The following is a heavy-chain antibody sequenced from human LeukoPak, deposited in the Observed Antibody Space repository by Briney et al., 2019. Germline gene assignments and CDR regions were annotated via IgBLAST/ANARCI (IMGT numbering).Heavy chain of an antibody. Sequence: SETLSLTCTVSGFYINDGYYWGWVRQPPGKGPESIGNIYRTGSTYYSPSLKSRVTISVDTSKNQFSLTLMSVTATDTAVYFCARLKGYDYGDYFDYWGQGVLVTVSS. V-gene: IGHV4-38-2*02. CDR2: IYRTGST. D-gene: IGHD4/OR15-4a*01. CDR3: ARLKGYDYGDYFDY. CDR1: GFYINDGYY. J-gene: IGHJ4*02.